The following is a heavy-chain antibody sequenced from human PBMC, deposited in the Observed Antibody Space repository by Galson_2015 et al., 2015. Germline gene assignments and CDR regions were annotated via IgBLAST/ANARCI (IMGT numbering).Heavy chain of an antibody. J-gene: IGHJ3*01. D-gene: IGHD2-15*01. CDR3: ANDIGLRSRGGDAFDS. CDR2: ISWSSGCI. V-gene: IGHV3-9*01. CDR1: GFTFGDYA. Sequence: SLRLSCAASGFTFGDYAMHWVRQAPGKGLEWVSGISWSSGCIGYADSVKGRFTISRDNYKNSLYLQMNSLGAEDTALYSCANDIGLRSRGGDAFDSWGQGTLVAVSS.